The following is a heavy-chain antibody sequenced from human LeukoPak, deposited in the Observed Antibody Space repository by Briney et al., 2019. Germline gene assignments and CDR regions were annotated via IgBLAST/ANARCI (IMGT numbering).Heavy chain of an antibody. Sequence: SETLSLTCTVSGGSISRYYWSWIRQPPGKGLEWIGYVFYSGSTNYNPSLKSRVTISVDTSKNQFTLKLSSVTPADTAVYYCARDGGRFSFGFGYWGQGTLVTVSS. CDR2: VFYSGST. D-gene: IGHD5-18*01. V-gene: IGHV4-59*01. CDR3: ARDGGRFSFGFGY. J-gene: IGHJ4*02. CDR1: GGSISRYY.